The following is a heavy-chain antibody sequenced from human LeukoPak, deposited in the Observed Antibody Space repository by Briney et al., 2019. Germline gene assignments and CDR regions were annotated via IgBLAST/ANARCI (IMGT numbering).Heavy chain of an antibody. V-gene: IGHV3-30*02. D-gene: IGHD3-16*01. Sequence: GGSLRLSCAASGFTFSSYGMHWVRQAPGKGLEWVAFIRYDGRNKYYADSVKGRFTISRDNSKNTRYLHISSLRAEATAVYYCAKATVYRLWGQGTLGIVSS. CDR1: GFTFSSYG. J-gene: IGHJ4*02. CDR3: AKATVYRL. CDR2: IRYDGRNK.